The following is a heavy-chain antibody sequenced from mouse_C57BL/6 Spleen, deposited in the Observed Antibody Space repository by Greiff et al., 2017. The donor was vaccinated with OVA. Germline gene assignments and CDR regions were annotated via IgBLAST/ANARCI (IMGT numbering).Heavy chain of an antibody. CDR3: ARQLRLRAMDY. J-gene: IGHJ4*01. V-gene: IGHV1-64*01. D-gene: IGHD3-2*02. CDR1: GYTFTSYW. Sequence: QVQLQQPGAELVKPGASVKVSCKASGYTFTSYWMHWVKQRPGQGLEWIGMIHPNSGSTNYNEKFKSKATLTVDKSSSTAYMQLSSLTSEDSAVYYCARQLRLRAMDYWGQGTSVTVSS. CDR2: IHPNSGST.